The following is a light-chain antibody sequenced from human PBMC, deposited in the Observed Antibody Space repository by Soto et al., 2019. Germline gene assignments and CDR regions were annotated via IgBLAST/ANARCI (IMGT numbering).Light chain of an antibody. CDR2: GAS. V-gene: IGKV1-39*01. CDR1: QSIFNY. Sequence: DIQRTQSPSSLSSSVGYRFTITRRASQSIFNYVNWYQQKPGKATELLIYGASFLHSGETSGFSGSGSGTDFTLNISSLQPEDFATYYCQQSFTFTRTFGQGNNVDI. CDR3: QQSFTFTRT. J-gene: IGKJ1*01.